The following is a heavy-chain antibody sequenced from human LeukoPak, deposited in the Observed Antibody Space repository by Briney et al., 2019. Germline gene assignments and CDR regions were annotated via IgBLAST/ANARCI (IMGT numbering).Heavy chain of an antibody. CDR1: GFTFSIYW. Sequence: GGSLRLSCAASGFTFSIYWMSWVRQAPGKGLELVANIKQDGSEKYYVDSVKGRFTISRDNGKNSLFLQMNSLRAEDTAVYYCAREGLTTEKGAFDIWGQGTMVTVSS. J-gene: IGHJ3*02. CDR3: AREGLTTEKGAFDI. V-gene: IGHV3-7*04. CDR2: IKQDGSEK. D-gene: IGHD1-1*01.